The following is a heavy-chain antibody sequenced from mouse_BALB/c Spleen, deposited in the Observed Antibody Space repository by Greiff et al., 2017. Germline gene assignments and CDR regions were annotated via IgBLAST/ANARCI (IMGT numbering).Heavy chain of an antibody. V-gene: IGHV1S137*01. CDR1: GYTFTDYA. CDR2: ISTYYGDA. Sequence: QVQLQQSGAELVRPGVSVKISCKGSGYTFTDYAMHWVKQSHAKSLEWIGVISTYYGDASYNQKFKGKATMTVDKSSSTAYMELARLTSEDSAIYYYARSVPYGNYGYWYFDVWGAGTTVTVSS. J-gene: IGHJ1*01. D-gene: IGHD2-1*01. CDR3: ARSVPYGNYGYWYFDV.